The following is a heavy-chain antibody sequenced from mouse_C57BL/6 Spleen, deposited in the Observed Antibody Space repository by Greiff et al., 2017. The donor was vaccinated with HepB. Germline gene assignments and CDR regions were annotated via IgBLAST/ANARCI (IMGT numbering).Heavy chain of an antibody. Sequence: EVQLQQSGPELVKPGASVKISCKASGYTFTDYYMNWVKQSHGKSLEWIGDINPNNGGTSYNQKFKGKAKLTVDKSSSTAYMELRSLTSEDSAVYYCARWGDYWGQGTTLTVSS. J-gene: IGHJ2*01. CDR1: GYTFTDYY. CDR3: ARWGDY. V-gene: IGHV1-26*01. CDR2: INPNNGGT.